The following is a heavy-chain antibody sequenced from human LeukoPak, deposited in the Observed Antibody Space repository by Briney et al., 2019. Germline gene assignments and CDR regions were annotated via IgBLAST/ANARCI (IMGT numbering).Heavy chain of an antibody. CDR3: ATLSRVAGGDY. CDR2: ISHSGTT. Sequence: SETLSLTCTVSGGSISSGVYYWSWIRQPPGKGLEWIGYISHSGTTYYNPSLKSRVTISVDRSKNQFSLKLSSVTAADTAVYYCATLSRVAGGDYWGQGTLVTVSS. V-gene: IGHV4-30-2*01. J-gene: IGHJ4*02. D-gene: IGHD6-19*01. CDR1: GGSISSGVYY.